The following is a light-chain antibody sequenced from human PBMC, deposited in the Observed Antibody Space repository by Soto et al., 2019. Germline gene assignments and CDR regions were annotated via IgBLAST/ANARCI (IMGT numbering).Light chain of an antibody. Sequence: DIQMTQSPSTLSASVGDRVTITCRASQSIDTWLAWYQQKPGKAPKLLIHKAIILQSGAPPRFSGSASGTEFSLTISTLHPDDFATYYCQRYNDYQYVFGQGTKL. J-gene: IGKJ2*01. CDR1: QSIDTW. CDR3: QRYNDYQYV. CDR2: KAI. V-gene: IGKV1-5*03.